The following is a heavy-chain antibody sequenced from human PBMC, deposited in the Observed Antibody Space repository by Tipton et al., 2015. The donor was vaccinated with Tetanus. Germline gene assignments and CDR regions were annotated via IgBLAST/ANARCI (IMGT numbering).Heavy chain of an antibody. Sequence: SLRLSCAASGFTFSTYTLNWVRQTPGKGLEWVSSISGTGNIVKDADSVRGRFTISRDNAENSLFLQMNSLRVDDTAVYFCATTGRERWLPMIFDSWGRGTLVTVSS. CDR1: GFTFSTYT. D-gene: IGHD5-24*01. CDR3: ATTGRERWLPMIFDS. V-gene: IGHV3-21*01. J-gene: IGHJ4*01. CDR2: ISGTGNIV.